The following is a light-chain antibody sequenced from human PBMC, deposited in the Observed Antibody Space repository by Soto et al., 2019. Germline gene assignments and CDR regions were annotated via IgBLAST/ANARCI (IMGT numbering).Light chain of an antibody. CDR1: SSDVGGYNY. J-gene: IGLJ1*01. V-gene: IGLV2-14*03. CDR3: SSYRTSNTRQIV. CDR2: DVS. Sequence: QSVLTQPASVSGSPGQSITISCTGTSSDVGGYNYVSWYQHHPGKALKLMIYDVSNRPSGVSNRFSGSKSGNTASLSISGLQPEDEADYYCSSYRTSNTRQIVCGTGTKVTVL.